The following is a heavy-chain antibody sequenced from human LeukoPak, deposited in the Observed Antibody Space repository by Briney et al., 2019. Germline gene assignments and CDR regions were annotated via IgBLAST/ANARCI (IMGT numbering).Heavy chain of an antibody. D-gene: IGHD3-16*01. CDR1: GYTFTSYG. CDR2: INAYNGNT. CDR3: ARGGPAARLITFGGVTDY. J-gene: IGHJ4*02. Sequence: ASVKVSCKASGYTFTSYGISWVRQAPGQGLEWMGWINAYNGNTNYAQKLQGRVTMTTDTSTSTAYMELRNLRSDDTAVYYCARGGPAARLITFGGVTDYWGQGTLVTVSS. V-gene: IGHV1-18*01.